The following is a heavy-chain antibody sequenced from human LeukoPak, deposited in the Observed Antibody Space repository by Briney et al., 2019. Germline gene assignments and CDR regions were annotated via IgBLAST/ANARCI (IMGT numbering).Heavy chain of an antibody. CDR1: GYTFTSYG. Sequence: GASVKVSCKASGYTFTSYGISWVRQAPGQGLEWMGWISAYNGNTNYAQKLQGRVTMTTDTSTSTAYMELRSLRSDDTAVYYCARARHYYDSSGYIRGYYFDYWGQGTLVTVSS. CDR2: ISAYNGNT. CDR3: ARARHYYDSSGYIRGYYFDY. D-gene: IGHD3-22*01. J-gene: IGHJ4*02. V-gene: IGHV1-18*01.